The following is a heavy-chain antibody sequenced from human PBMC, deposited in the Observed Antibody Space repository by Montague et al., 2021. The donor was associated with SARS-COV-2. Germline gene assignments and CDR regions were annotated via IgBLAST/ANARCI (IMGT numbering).Heavy chain of an antibody. Sequence: SETLSLTCAVYGGSFSGYYWSWIRQPPGKGLEWIGEINHSGSTNYNPSLKSRLTISVDTSKNQFSLKLSSVTAADTAVYYCASLTLGYCSSTSCYSDWFDPWGQGILVTVSS. V-gene: IGHV4-34*01. J-gene: IGHJ5*02. CDR3: ASLTLGYCSSTSCYSDWFDP. CDR1: GGSFSGYY. CDR2: INHSGST. D-gene: IGHD2-2*02.